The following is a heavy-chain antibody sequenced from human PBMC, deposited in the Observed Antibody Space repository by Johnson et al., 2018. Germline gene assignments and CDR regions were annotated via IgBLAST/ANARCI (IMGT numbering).Heavy chain of an antibody. CDR1: GDSITNYY. CDR2: VHYSGVT. D-gene: IGHD5-18*01. Sequence: QVQLQESGPRLVEPSEPLSLTCNVSGDSITNYYWTWIRQPPGKGLQWIGYVHYSGVTNCDPSLKSRVTISVNTSKNQFSLQLNSVTAADTAVYFCARIKTASYYYYGMDVWGQGTTVTVS. J-gene: IGHJ6*02. V-gene: IGHV4-59*08. CDR3: ARIKTASYYYYGMDV.